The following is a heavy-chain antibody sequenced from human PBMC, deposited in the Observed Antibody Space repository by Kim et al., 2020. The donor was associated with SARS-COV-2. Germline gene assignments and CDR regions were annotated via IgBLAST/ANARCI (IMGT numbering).Heavy chain of an antibody. CDR3: AREPYSSSWYVKLYWYFDL. V-gene: IGHV4-59*13. CDR2: IYYSGST. J-gene: IGHJ2*01. Sequence: SETLSLTCTVSGGSISSYYWSWIRQPPGKGLEWIGYIYYSGSTNYNPSLKSRVTISVDTSKNQFSLKLSSVTAADTAVYYCAREPYSSSWYVKLYWYFDLWGRGTLVTVSS. D-gene: IGHD6-13*01. CDR1: GGSISSYY.